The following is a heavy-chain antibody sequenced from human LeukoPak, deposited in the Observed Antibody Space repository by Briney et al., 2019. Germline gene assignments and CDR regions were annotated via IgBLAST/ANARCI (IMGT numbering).Heavy chain of an antibody. V-gene: IGHV3-11*04. Sequence: GGSLRLSCAASGFTFSDYYMSWIRQAPGKGLEWVSYISSSGSTLYYADSVKGRITISRDNAKNSLYLQMNSLRAEDTAVYYCARRRYNWNAIDYWGQGALVTVSS. CDR3: ARRRYNWNAIDY. CDR1: GFTFSDYY. CDR2: ISSSGSTL. J-gene: IGHJ4*02. D-gene: IGHD1-20*01.